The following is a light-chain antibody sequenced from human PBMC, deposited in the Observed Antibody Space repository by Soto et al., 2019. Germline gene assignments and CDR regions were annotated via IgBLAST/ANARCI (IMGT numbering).Light chain of an antibody. CDR3: SSYTSSTNYV. CDR1: SSDVGTYDF. V-gene: IGLV2-11*01. Sequence: QSALTQPRSVSGSPGQSVTISCTGTSSDVGTYDFVSWYQQHPGKAPRLMIFDVSERPSGVPDRFSGSKSGNAASLTISGLQAEDEADYYCSSYTSSTNYVFGTGTKVTVL. J-gene: IGLJ1*01. CDR2: DVS.